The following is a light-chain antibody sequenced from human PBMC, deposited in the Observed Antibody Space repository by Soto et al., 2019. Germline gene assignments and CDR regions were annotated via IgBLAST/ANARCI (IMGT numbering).Light chain of an antibody. CDR3: QQYYSTPLT. J-gene: IGKJ4*01. Sequence: DIVMTQSPDSLAVSLGERATFNCKSSQSVLYSSNNKNYLAWYQQKPGQPPKALVYWASTRESGVPDRFSGSGYGTDFTLTIDSLQAEDVAVYYCQQYYSTPLTFGGGTKVEIK. V-gene: IGKV4-1*01. CDR2: WAS. CDR1: QSVLYSSNNKNY.